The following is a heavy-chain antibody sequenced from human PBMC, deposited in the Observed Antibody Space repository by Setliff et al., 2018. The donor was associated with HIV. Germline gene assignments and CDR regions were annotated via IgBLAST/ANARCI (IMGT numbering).Heavy chain of an antibody. Sequence: GGSLRLSCAASGFTFSSYAMHWVRQAPGKGLEWVALISFDGDNKYYADSVKGRFTISRDNAKNTLFLQMNSLRAEDTAVYYCASSYGDYDAFDIWGQGTMVTV. J-gene: IGHJ3*02. V-gene: IGHV3-30*04. CDR2: ISFDGDNK. CDR3: ASSYGDYDAFDI. D-gene: IGHD4-17*01. CDR1: GFTFSSYA.